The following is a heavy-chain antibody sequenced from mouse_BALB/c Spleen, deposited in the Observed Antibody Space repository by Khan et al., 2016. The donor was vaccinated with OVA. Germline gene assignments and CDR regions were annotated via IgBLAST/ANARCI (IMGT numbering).Heavy chain of an antibody. D-gene: IGHD1-1*01. J-gene: IGHJ3*01. CDR1: GFTFSNYA. CDR2: ISSGGSFT. V-gene: IGHV5-9-3*01. Sequence: EVELVESGGGLVKPGGSLKLSCAVSGFTFSNYAMSWVRQTPERRLEWVATISSGGSFTYYPDSVQGRFTISRDNAKNTLYLQMSSLRSEDTAIYNCARELFSRVGATPFAYWGQGTLVTVSA. CDR3: ARELFSRVGATPFAY.